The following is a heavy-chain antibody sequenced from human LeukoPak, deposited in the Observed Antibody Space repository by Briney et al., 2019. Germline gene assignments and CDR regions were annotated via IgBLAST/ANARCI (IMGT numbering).Heavy chain of an antibody. Sequence: ASVKVSCKASGYTFTSYGISWVRQAPGQGLEWMGWISAYNSNTNYAQKLQGRVTMTTDTSTSTAYMELRSLRSDDTAVYYCARRVSYSSGWYDENYYYGMDVWGQGTTVTVSS. CDR2: ISAYNSNT. V-gene: IGHV1-18*01. D-gene: IGHD6-19*01. CDR3: ARRVSYSSGWYDENYYYGMDV. J-gene: IGHJ6*02. CDR1: GYTFTSYG.